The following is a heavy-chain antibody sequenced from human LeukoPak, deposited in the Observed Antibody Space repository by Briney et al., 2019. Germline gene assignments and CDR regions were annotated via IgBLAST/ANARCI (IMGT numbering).Heavy chain of an antibody. D-gene: IGHD6-13*01. V-gene: IGHV1-2*02. Sequence: SVKVSCKASGYTFTGYYMHWVRQAPGQGLEWMGWINPNSGGTNYAQKFQGRVTMTRDTSISTAYMELSRLRSDDTAVYYCARGTRGAAGTKSWFDPWGQGTLVTVSS. CDR3: ARGTRGAAGTKSWFDP. CDR1: GYTFTGYY. CDR2: INPNSGGT. J-gene: IGHJ5*02.